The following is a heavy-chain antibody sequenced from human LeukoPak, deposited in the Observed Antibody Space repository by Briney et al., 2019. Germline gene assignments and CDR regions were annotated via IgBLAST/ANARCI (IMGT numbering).Heavy chain of an antibody. J-gene: IGHJ4*02. CDR1: GFTFSSYS. V-gene: IGHV3-21*01. CDR2: ISTSSIYI. CDR3: ARVAPDYYAPGDY. Sequence: GGSLRLSCAASGFTFSSYSMNWVRQAPGEGREWVSSISTSSIYIYYADSGKGRFTISRDNARNSLYLQMNSLRAADTAVYYCARVAPDYYAPGDYWGQGTLVTVSS. D-gene: IGHD3-10*01.